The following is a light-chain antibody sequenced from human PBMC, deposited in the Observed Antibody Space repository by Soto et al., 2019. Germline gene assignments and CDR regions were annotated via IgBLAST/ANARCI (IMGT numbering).Light chain of an antibody. CDR2: GAS. Sequence: AIQMTQSPSSLSASVGDRVTITCRASQDITKDLAWYQQKPGKAPQILIYGASTLQTGVASRFSGSEAATDFTLTISSLQPEDSAAYFCLQDYNYPFTFGQGTKLDIK. CDR1: QDITKD. J-gene: IGKJ2*01. CDR3: LQDYNYPFT. V-gene: IGKV1-6*01.